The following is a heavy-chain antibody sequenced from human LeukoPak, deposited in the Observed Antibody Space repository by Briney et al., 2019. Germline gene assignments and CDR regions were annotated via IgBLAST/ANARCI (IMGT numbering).Heavy chain of an antibody. D-gene: IGHD4/OR15-4a*01. J-gene: IGHJ4*02. V-gene: IGHV4-4*07. CDR3: AREGTMVALRYYFDS. CDR2: IYTSGST. Sequence: SETLSLTXAVYGGSFSGYYWSWIRQPAGKGLEWIGRIYTSGSTNYNPSLKSRITISVDTSKNQFSLKLSSVTAADTAVYYCAREGTMVALRYYFDSWGQGTLVTVSS. CDR1: GGSFSGYY.